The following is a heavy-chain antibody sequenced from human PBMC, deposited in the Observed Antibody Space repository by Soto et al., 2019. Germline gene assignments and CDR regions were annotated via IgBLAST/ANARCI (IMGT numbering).Heavy chain of an antibody. Sequence: QVQLQESGPGLVKPSETLSLTCTVSGGSINSYYWSCIRQSPEKGLECVGYIYGSGSTNYNPSLQSRVTISVDTSKNHCSLSLTSVTAADTAVYYCAAAPRYWCQGTLVTVSS. J-gene: IGHJ4*02. CDR3: AAAPRY. CDR1: GGSINSYY. D-gene: IGHD2-15*01. V-gene: IGHV4-59*01. CDR2: IYGSGST.